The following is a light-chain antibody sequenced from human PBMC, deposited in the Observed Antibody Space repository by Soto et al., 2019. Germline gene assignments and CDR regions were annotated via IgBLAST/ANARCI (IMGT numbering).Light chain of an antibody. CDR1: SSNIGAGYT. CDR2: VNN. Sequence: QPVLTQPPSMSGAPGQRVTISCTGSSSNIGAGYTVHWYQQLPETAPKLLISVNNDRPSGVPDRFSVSKSGTSASLAITGLQAEDEADYYCQTYDISLNSWVFGGGTKLTVL. CDR3: QTYDISLNSWV. J-gene: IGLJ3*02. V-gene: IGLV1-40*01.